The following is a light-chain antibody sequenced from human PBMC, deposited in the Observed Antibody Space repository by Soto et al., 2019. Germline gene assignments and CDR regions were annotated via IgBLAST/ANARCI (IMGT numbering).Light chain of an antibody. CDR2: GAS. J-gene: IGKJ4*01. Sequence: EIVMTQSPATLSVSPGERATLSCRATQSVGSNLAWYQQKPGQPPRLLIYGASTRATGISARFSGSGSGTEFTLTISSLQSEDFAVYYCQQYNNWPPATFGGGTKVEIK. CDR1: QSVGSN. CDR3: QQYNNWPPAT. V-gene: IGKV3-15*01.